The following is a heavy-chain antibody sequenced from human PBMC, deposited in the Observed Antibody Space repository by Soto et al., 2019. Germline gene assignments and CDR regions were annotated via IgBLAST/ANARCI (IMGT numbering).Heavy chain of an antibody. CDR3: ARETQDILTGYYKSNNWSDP. CDR1: GGSISSGGYY. V-gene: IGHV4-31*03. Sequence: PSETLSLTCTVSGGSISSGGYYWSWIRQHPGKALEWIGYIYYSGSTYYNPSLKSRVTISVDTSKNQFSLKLSSVTAADTAVYYCARETQDILTGYYKSNNWSDPWGQGTLVTVSS. CDR2: IYYSGST. J-gene: IGHJ5*02. D-gene: IGHD3-9*01.